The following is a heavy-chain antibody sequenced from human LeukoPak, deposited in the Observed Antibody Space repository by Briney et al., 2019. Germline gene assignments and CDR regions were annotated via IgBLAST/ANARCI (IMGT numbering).Heavy chain of an antibody. Sequence: ASVKVSCKVSGYTLTELSMHWVRQAPGKGLEWMGGFDPEDGETIYAQKFQGRVTITADKSTSTACMELSSLRSEDTAVYYCARGAHWGSPYYYYGMDVWGQGTTVTVSS. D-gene: IGHD7-27*01. CDR3: ARGAHWGSPYYYYGMDV. J-gene: IGHJ6*02. CDR1: GYTLTELS. CDR2: FDPEDGET. V-gene: IGHV1-24*01.